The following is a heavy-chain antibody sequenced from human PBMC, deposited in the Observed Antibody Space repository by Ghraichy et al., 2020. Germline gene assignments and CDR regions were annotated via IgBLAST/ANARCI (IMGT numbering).Heavy chain of an antibody. D-gene: IGHD5-18*01. CDR2: IIPIFGTA. CDR1: GGTFSSYA. CDR3: ARATGYSYGHYYFDY. Sequence: SVKVSCKASGGTFSSYAISWVRQAPGQGLEWMGGIIPIFGTANYAQKFQGRVTITADESTSTAYMELSSLRSEDTAVYYCARATGYSYGHYYFDYWGQGTLVTVSS. V-gene: IGHV1-69*13. J-gene: IGHJ4*02.